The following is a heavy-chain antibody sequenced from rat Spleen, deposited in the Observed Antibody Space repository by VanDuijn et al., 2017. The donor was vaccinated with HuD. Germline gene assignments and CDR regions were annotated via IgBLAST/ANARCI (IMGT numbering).Heavy chain of an antibody. V-gene: IGHV5-27*01. J-gene: IGHJ2*01. CDR1: GFTFSNYY. D-gene: IGHD4-3*01. CDR2: ISTGGGST. Sequence: EVQLVESGGGLVQPGRSLKLSCAASGFTFSNYYMAWVRQAPTKGLEWVAYISTGGGSTYYPDSVKGRFTISRDNAKSTLYLQMNSLRSEDTATYYCTRVGFGVHWYFDFWGQGVMVTVSS. CDR3: TRVGFGVHWYFDF.